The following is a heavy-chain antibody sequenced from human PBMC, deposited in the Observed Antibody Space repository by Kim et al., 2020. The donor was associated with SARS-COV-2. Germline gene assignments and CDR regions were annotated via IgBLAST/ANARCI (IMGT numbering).Heavy chain of an antibody. D-gene: IGHD3-3*01. V-gene: IGHV4-34*01. CDR1: GGSFSGYY. CDR2: INHSGST. Sequence: SETLSLTCSVYGGSFSGYYWSWIRQPPGKGLEWIGEINHSGSTNYNPSLKSRVTISVDTSKNQFSLKLSSVTAADTAVYYCARGRGGTIFGAVITRKNYYGMDVWGQGTTVTVSS. CDR3: ARGRGGTIFGAVITRKNYYGMDV. J-gene: IGHJ6*02.